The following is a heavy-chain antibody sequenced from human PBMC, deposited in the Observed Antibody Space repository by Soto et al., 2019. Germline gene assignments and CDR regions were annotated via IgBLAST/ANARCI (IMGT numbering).Heavy chain of an antibody. V-gene: IGHV5-10-1*01. Sequence: GESLKISCKGSGYSFTSYWISWVRQMPGKGLEWMGRIDPSDSYTNYSPSFQGHVTISADKSISTAYLQWSSLKASDTAMYYCARAPPDYVWGSYRLGGQDAFDIWGQGTMVTVSS. CDR1: GYSFTSYW. CDR2: IDPSDSYT. D-gene: IGHD3-16*02. CDR3: ARAPPDYVWGSYRLGGQDAFDI. J-gene: IGHJ3*02.